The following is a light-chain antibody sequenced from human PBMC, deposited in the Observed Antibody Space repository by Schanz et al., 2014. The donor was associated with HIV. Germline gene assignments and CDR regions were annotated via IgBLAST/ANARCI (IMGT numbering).Light chain of an antibody. CDR3: QQYNDDVYT. CDR2: EAS. V-gene: IGKV1-5*03. CDR1: QSINSG. J-gene: IGKJ2*01. Sequence: DIQMTQSPSTLSASVGDRVSITCRSSQSINSGLAWYQQKPGKAPNLLIYEASTLETGVPSRFSGSGSGTEFTLAISSLQPEDFATYYCQQYNDDVYTFGQGTKLEIK.